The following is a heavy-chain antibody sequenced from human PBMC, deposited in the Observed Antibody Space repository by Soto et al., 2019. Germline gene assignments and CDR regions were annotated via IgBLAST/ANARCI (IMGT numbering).Heavy chain of an antibody. CDR2: FDPEDGET. CDR3: ATAILGRYFDWGRDAFDI. D-gene: IGHD3-9*01. V-gene: IGHV1-24*01. CDR1: GYTLTELS. J-gene: IGHJ3*02. Sequence: GASVKVSCKVSGYTLTELSMHWVRQAPGKGLEWMGGFDPEDGETIYAQKFQGRVTMTEDTSTDTAYMELSSLRSEDTAVYYCATAILGRYFDWGRDAFDIWGQGTMVTVSS.